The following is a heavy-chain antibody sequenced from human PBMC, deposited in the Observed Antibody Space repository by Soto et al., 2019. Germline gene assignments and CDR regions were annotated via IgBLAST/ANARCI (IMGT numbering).Heavy chain of an antibody. CDR3: TTDPGYCISTSCYWRHV. V-gene: IGHV3-15*07. Sequence: GWSLRLSCTASGFTFSNAWMNWVLQPPCKLLEWVGRIKSKTDGGTTDYAAPVKGRFTISRDDSKNTLYLQMNSLKTEDTAVYYCTTDPGYCISTSCYWRHVWGQGTTVTSP. CDR2: IKSKTDGGTT. CDR1: GFTFSNAW. D-gene: IGHD2-2*01. J-gene: IGHJ6*02.